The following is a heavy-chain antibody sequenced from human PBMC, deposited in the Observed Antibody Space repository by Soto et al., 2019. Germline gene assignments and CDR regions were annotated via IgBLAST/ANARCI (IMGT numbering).Heavy chain of an antibody. D-gene: IGHD1-1*01. CDR1: GGSISSYY. J-gene: IGHJ4*02. CDR3: ARVRWPRGLQFDY. CDR2: IYYSGST. V-gene: IGHV4-59*01. Sequence: QVQLQESGPGLVKPSETLSLTCTVSGGSISSYYWSWIRQPPGKGLEWIGYIYYSGSTNYNPSLTSRVTISVDTSKNQFSVKLSSVAAADTAVYYCARVRWPRGLQFDYWGQGTLVTVSS.